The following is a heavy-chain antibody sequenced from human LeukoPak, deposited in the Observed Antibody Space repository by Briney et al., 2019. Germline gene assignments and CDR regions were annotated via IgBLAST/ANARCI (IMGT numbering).Heavy chain of an antibody. D-gene: IGHD2-2*01. CDR1: GWTLSRYP. J-gene: IGHJ3*02. CDR2: ISGSGSSK. Sequence: GGSLRLSCAASGWTLSRYPMSWVGPPAGKGREGVSAISGSGSSKYYADSVKGRITISRDDSKNPLYLQMNRLSAEETAVYYCAKDPRYQLSAGAFDMWGQGAMVTVSS. V-gene: IGHV3-23*01. CDR3: AKDPRYQLSAGAFDM.